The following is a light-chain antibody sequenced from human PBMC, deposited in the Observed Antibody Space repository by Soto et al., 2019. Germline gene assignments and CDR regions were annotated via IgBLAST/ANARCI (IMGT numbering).Light chain of an antibody. CDR2: EVS. CDR3: SSYTSSSTLGV. V-gene: IGLV2-14*01. Sequence: QSALTQPAXVSGXXXXSXXXXXXXXXXXVGGYNYVSWYQQHPGKAPKLMIYEVSNRPSGVSNRFSGSKSGNTASLTISGLQAEDEADYYCSSYTSSSTLGVFGTGTKLTVL. CDR1: XXXVGGYNY. J-gene: IGLJ1*01.